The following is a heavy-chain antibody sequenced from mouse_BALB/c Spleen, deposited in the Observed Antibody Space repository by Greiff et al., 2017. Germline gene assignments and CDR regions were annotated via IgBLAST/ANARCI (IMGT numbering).Heavy chain of an antibody. Sequence: EVKLMESGGGLVKPGGSLKLSCAASGFTFSDYYMYWVRQTPEKRLEWVATISDGGSYTYYPDSVKGRFTISRDNAKNNLYLQMSSLKSEDTAMYYCAREGGYYGSSSVMDYWGQGTSVTVSS. J-gene: IGHJ4*01. D-gene: IGHD1-1*01. CDR3: AREGGYYGSSSVMDY. CDR2: ISDGGSYT. V-gene: IGHV5-4*02. CDR1: GFTFSDYY.